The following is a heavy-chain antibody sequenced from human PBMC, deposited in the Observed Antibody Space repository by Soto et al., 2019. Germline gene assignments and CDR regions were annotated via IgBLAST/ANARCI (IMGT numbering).Heavy chain of an antibody. J-gene: IGHJ4*02. V-gene: IGHV1-8*01. Sequence: QVQLVQSGAEVKKPGASVKVSCKASGYTFTSYDINWVRQATGQGLEWMGWMNPNSGNTGYAQKFQGRVTMTRNTSRSTAYMELSSLRSEDTAVYYCARGRPRITMVRGVIKDYWGQGTLVTVSS. CDR3: ARGRPRITMVRGVIKDY. CDR2: MNPNSGNT. D-gene: IGHD3-10*01. CDR1: GYTFTSYD.